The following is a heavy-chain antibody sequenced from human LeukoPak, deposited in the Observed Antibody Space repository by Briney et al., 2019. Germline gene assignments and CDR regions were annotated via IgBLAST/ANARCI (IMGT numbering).Heavy chain of an antibody. D-gene: IGHD3-3*01. Sequence: GGSLRLSCAASGFTFSSYWMSLVRQAPGKGREWVANIKQEGSEKYYVDSVKGRFTISRDNAKNSLYLQMNSLRAEDTAVYSCARDLDFWSGYSFDYWGQGTLVTVSS. CDR1: GFTFSSYW. CDR3: ARDLDFWSGYSFDY. V-gene: IGHV3-7*01. J-gene: IGHJ4*02. CDR2: IKQEGSEK.